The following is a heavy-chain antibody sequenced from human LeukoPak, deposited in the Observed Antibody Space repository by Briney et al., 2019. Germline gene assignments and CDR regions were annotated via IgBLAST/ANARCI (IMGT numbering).Heavy chain of an antibody. CDR2: INPNSGGT. Sequence: GASVKVSCKASGYTFTGYYMHWVRQAPGQGLEWMGWINPNSGGTNYAQKFQGRVTMTRDTSISTAYMELSRLRSDDTAVYYCARDLYCTSGSCYAFYPDYWGQGTLVTVSS. V-gene: IGHV1-2*02. D-gene: IGHD2-15*01. CDR3: ARDLYCTSGSCYAFYPDY. J-gene: IGHJ4*02. CDR1: GYTFTGYY.